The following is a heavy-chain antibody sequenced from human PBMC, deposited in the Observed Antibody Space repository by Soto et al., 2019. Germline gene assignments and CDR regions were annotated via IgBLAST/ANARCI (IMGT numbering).Heavy chain of an antibody. D-gene: IGHD5-12*01. CDR3: ARDLGEYSGYETDY. CDR1: GGTFSSYT. CDR2: IIPILGIA. Sequence: QVQLVQSGAEVKKPGSSVKVSCKASGGTFSSYTISWVRQAPGQGLEWMGRIIPILGIANYAQKFQGRVTITADKSTSTDYRELSSLRSEDTAVYYCARDLGEYSGYETDYWGQGTLVTVSS. J-gene: IGHJ4*02. V-gene: IGHV1-69*08.